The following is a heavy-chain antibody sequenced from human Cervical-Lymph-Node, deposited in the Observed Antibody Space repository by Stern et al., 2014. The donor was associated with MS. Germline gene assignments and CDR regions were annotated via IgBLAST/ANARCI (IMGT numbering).Heavy chain of an antibody. CDR2: ISSGGSSI. J-gene: IGHJ4*02. V-gene: IGHV3-21*01. CDR3: ARGRGGNYRYYFDY. CDR1: GFTFSSYS. Sequence: EVQLVESGGGLVKPGGSLRLSCAASGFTFSSYSMNWVRQAPGKGLEWVASISSGGSSIYYADSLKGRFTISRGNAKNSRYLQMNSLRAEDTAVYYCARGRGGNYRYYFDYWGQGTLVTVSS. D-gene: IGHD4-23*01.